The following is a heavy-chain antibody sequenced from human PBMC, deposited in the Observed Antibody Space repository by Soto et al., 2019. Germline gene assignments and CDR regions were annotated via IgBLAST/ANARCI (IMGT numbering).Heavy chain of an antibody. Sequence: QVQLVQSGAEVKKPGASVKVSCKASGYTFTSYAMHWVRQAPGQRLEWMGWINAGNGNTKYSQKFQGRVTITRDTSASTAYMELGSLRSEDTAVYYCANALGLYYFDYWGQGTLVTVSS. CDR3: ANALGLYYFDY. CDR2: INAGNGNT. D-gene: IGHD3-16*01. V-gene: IGHV1-3*01. CDR1: GYTFTSYA. J-gene: IGHJ4*02.